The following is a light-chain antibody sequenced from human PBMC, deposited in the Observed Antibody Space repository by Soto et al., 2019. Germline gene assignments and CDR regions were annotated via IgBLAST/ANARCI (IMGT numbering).Light chain of an antibody. J-gene: IGKJ3*01. CDR3: QQFNQWPPFT. Sequence: EIVMTQSPATQSVSPGEGVSLSCRASQSVFRNLAWYQQRPGQAPRLLIFHASTRATGVPARFTGSGSGTEFTLTITDLQSEDFGIYYCQQFNQWPPFTFGPGTKVDLK. CDR2: HAS. CDR1: QSVFRN. V-gene: IGKV3-15*01.